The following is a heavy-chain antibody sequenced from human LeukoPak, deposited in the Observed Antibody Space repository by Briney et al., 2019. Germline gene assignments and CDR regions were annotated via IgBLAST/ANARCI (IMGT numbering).Heavy chain of an antibody. V-gene: IGHV3-21*01. CDR2: ISSTSNYI. D-gene: IGHD5-12*01. Sequence: GGSLRLPCEASGFTFSSYTFNWVRQAPGKGLEWLSSISSTSNYIYYADSVKGRLTVSRDNAKNSLYLQMNSLRAEETAVYFCARACYSGYDSARDYYFDYWGQGTLVTVSS. J-gene: IGHJ4*02. CDR1: GFTFSSYT. CDR3: ARACYSGYDSARDYYFDY.